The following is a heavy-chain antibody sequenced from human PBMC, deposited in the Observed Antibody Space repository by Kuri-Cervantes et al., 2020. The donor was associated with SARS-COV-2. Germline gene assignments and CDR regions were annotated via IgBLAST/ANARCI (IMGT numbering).Heavy chain of an antibody. D-gene: IGHD2-2*01. V-gene: IGHV4-38-2*01. J-gene: IGHJ3*02. CDR3: ARGGGYQLLSDDAFDI. Sequence: SETLSLTCAVSGYSISSGYYWGWIRQPPGKGLEWIGSIYHSGSTYYNPSLKSRVTISVDTSKNQISLKLSSVTAADTAVYYCARGGGYQLLSDDAFDIWGQGTMVTVSS. CDR1: GYSISSGYY. CDR2: IYHSGST.